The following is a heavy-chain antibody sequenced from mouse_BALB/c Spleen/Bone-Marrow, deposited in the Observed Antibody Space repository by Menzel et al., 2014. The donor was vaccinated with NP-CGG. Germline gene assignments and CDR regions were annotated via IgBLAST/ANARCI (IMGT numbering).Heavy chain of an antibody. V-gene: IGHV1-39*01. CDR1: GYSFTDYI. J-gene: IGHJ1*01. D-gene: IGHD4-1*01. CDR3: ARAVTGTWYFDV. CDR2: INPYYSST. Sequence: EVQVVESGPELVKPGASVKISCKASGYSFTDYIILWAKQSHGRSLEWIGNINPYYSSTGYNLKFKGKATLTVDKSSTTAYMQLNSLTSEDSAVYYCARAVTGTWYFDVWGAGTTVTVSS.